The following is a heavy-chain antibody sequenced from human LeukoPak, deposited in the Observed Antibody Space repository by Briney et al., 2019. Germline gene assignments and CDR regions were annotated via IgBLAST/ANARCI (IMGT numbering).Heavy chain of an antibody. CDR3: ARGDSSSWYGWAEYFHH. J-gene: IGHJ1*01. D-gene: IGHD6-13*01. CDR2: ISAYNGNT. V-gene: IGHV1-18*03. Sequence: ASVKVSCKASGYTFTSYYMHWVRQAPGQGLEWMGWISAYNGNTNYAQKLQGRVTMTTDTSTSTAYMELRSLRSEDMAVYYCARGDSSSWYGWAEYFHHWGQGTLVTVSS. CDR1: GYTFTSYY.